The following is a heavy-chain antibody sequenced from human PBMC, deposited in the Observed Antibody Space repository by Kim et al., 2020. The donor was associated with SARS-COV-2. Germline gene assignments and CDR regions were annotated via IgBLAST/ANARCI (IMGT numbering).Heavy chain of an antibody. CDR1: GFTFSSYG. D-gene: IGHD6-13*01. CDR3: AKDQGQQLVLGN. J-gene: IGHJ4*02. V-gene: IGHV3-30*18. Sequence: GGSLRLSCAASGFTFSSYGMHWVRQAPGKGLEWVAVISYDGSNKYYADSVKGRFTISRDNSKNTLYLQMNSLRAEDTAVYYCAKDQGQQLVLGNWGQGTLVTVSS. CDR2: ISYDGSNK.